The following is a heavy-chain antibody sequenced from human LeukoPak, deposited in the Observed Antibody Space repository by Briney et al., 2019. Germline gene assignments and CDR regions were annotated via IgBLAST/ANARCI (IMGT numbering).Heavy chain of an antibody. Sequence: GGSLRLSCAASGFTFSSYAMSWVRQAPGKGLEWVSAISGSGGSTYYADSVKGRFTISRDNSKNTLYLQMNSLRAEDTAVYYCARGRSNYYGMDVWGQGTTVTVSS. CDR2: ISGSGGST. CDR3: ARGRSNYYGMDV. V-gene: IGHV3-23*01. CDR1: GFTFSSYA. J-gene: IGHJ6*02. D-gene: IGHD1-26*01.